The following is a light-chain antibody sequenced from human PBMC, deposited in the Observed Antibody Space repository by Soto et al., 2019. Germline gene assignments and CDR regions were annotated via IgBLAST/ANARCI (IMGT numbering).Light chain of an antibody. V-gene: IGKV3-15*01. J-gene: IGKJ2*01. Sequence: EIVMTQSPATLSVSPGERAILSCRASQSVSSNLAWYQQKPGQAPRLLIYDGSTRATGIPARFSGSGSGTEFTLAISSLQSEDFAVYYCQQYYNWPPYTFGQGTKLEIK. CDR1: QSVSSN. CDR3: QQYYNWPPYT. CDR2: DGS.